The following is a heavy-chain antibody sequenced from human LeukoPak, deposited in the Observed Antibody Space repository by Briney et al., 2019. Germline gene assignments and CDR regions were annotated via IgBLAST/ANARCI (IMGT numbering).Heavy chain of an antibody. V-gene: IGHV3-30*04. CDR2: ISYDGSNK. Sequence: GGSLRLSCAASGFTFSSYAMHWVRQAPGKGLEWVAVISYDGSNKYYADSVKGRFTISRDNSKSTLYLQLNSLRAEDTAVYYCARPIDPWGQGTLVTVSS. CDR1: GFTFSSYA. J-gene: IGHJ5*02. CDR3: ARPIDP.